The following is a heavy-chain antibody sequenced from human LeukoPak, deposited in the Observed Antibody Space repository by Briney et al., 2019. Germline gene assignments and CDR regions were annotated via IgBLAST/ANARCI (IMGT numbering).Heavy chain of an antibody. V-gene: IGHV3-53*01. J-gene: IGHJ3*02. D-gene: IGHD1-26*01. CDR3: ARDGGSYLGDDFDI. CDR2: IYSGGST. Sequence: GGSLRLSCAASGFTVSSNYMSWVRQAPGKGLEWVSVIYSGGSTYYADSVKGRFTIYRDNSKNTLYLQMNSLRAEDTAVYYCARDGGSYLGDDFDIWGQGTMVTVSS. CDR1: GFTVSSNY.